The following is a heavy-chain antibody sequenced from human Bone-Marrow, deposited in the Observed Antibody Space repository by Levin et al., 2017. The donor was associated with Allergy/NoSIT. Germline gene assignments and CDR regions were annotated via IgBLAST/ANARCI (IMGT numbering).Heavy chain of an antibody. CDR2: IKGKTDGGTT. CDR3: TTRSH. CDR1: GFTFGNAW. J-gene: IGHJ4*02. Sequence: PGGSLRLSCVASGFTFGNAWMNWARQAPGKGLQWVGRIKGKTDGGTTDYAAPVNGRFTISRDDSKKTLYLQMNSLKTEDTAIYYCTTRSHWGQGTLVTVFS. V-gene: IGHV3-15*01.